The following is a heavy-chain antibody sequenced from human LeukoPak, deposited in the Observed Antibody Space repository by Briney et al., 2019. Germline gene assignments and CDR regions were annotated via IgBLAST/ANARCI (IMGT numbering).Heavy chain of an antibody. J-gene: IGHJ4*02. D-gene: IGHD4-17*01. CDR1: GGSISGSSYY. CDR2: IYYSGST. V-gene: IGHV4-39*02. CDR3: ARGRGDYVPQNFDY. Sequence: SETLSLTCTVSGGSISGSSYYWGWIRQPPGTGLEWIGSIYYSGSTYYNPSLKSRVTISVDTSKNQFSLKLSSVTAADTAVYYCARGRGDYVPQNFDYWGQGTLVTVSS.